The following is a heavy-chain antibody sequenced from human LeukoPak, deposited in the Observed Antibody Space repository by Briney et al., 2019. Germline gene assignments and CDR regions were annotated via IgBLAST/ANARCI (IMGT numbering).Heavy chain of an antibody. D-gene: IGHD1-1*01. CDR1: GFTFSSYG. J-gene: IGHJ6*02. CDR2: ISYDGSNK. Sequence: GSLRLSCAASGFTFSSYGMHWVRQAPGKGLEWVAVISYDGSNKYFADSVKGRFTISRDNSKNTLYLQMNSLRAEDTAVYYCAKEWKYYYYGMDVWGQGTTVTVSS. CDR3: AKEWKYYYYGMDV. V-gene: IGHV3-30*18.